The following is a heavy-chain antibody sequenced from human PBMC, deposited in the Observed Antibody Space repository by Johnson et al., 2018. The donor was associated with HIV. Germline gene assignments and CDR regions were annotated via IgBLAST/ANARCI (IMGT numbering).Heavy chain of an antibody. V-gene: IGHV3-11*04. CDR3: AGTYDVLDGFDI. D-gene: IGHD5-12*01. J-gene: IGHJ3*02. CDR1: GITFSDYY. Sequence: QVQLVESGGGLVKPGGSLRLSCAASGITFSDYYMSWIRQAPGKGLEWVSYISSSGSTIYYADSVKGRFTVSRDNAKNSLYLQMNSPRAEDTAVYYCAGTYDVLDGFDIWGQGTMVTVSS. CDR2: ISSSGSTI.